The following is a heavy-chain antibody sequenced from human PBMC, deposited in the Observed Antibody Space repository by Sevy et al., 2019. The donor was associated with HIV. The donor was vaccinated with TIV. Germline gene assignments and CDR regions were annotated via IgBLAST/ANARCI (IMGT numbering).Heavy chain of an antibody. CDR2: IYYSGST. J-gene: IGHJ4*02. V-gene: IGHV4-61*01. CDR1: GGPANSHNYY. CDR3: ATDDPVLRYFLS. D-gene: IGHD3-9*01. Sequence: SETLSLTCTVSGGPANSHNYYWSWIRQPPGKGLEWIGYIYYSGSTNYNPSLRSRVAISVDTSKNQFSLNLTSVTAADTAVYYCATDDPVLRYFLSWGQGTLVTVSS.